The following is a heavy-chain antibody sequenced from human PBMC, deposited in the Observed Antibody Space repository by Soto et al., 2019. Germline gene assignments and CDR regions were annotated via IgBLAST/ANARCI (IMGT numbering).Heavy chain of an antibody. Sequence: QVPLQESGPGLVKPSGTLSLTCAVSGGSISSSNWWSWDRQPPGKGLEWIGEIYHSGSTNYNPSLKSRVTISVDKSKNQFSLKLSSVTAADTAVYYCARDYMVRGVMRWFDPWGQGTLVTVSS. CDR3: ARDYMVRGVMRWFDP. D-gene: IGHD3-10*01. V-gene: IGHV4-4*02. CDR2: IYHSGST. J-gene: IGHJ5*02. CDR1: GGSISSSNW.